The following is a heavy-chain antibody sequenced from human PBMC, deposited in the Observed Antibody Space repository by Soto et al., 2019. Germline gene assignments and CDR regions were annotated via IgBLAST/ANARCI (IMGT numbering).Heavy chain of an antibody. CDR3: AEDRISWSTHQDFDC. V-gene: IGHV3-23*01. CDR2: ISGSGLST. J-gene: IGHJ4*02. D-gene: IGHD6-13*01. CDR1: GFTFHNYA. Sequence: EAQLLESGGGLVQPGGSLRLSCAASGFTFHNYAMNWVRQAPGKGLEWVSPISGSGLSTYYADSVKGRFTISRDNSKNTLYRQMTSLRAEDTAVYYCAEDRISWSTHQDFDCWGQGTLVTVSS.